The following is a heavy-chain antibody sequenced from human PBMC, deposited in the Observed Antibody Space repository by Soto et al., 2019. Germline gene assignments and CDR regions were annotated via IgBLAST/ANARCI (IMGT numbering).Heavy chain of an antibody. J-gene: IGHJ4*02. CDR3: ARADSSGYYFDY. CDR2: MSPNSGNT. CDR1: GYTFTSYD. Sequence: ASVKVSCKASGYTFTSYDINWVRQATGQGLEWMGWMSPNSGNTGYAQKFQGRVTMTRNTSISTAYMELSSLRSEDTAVYYCARADSSGYYFDYWGQGTLVTVSS. D-gene: IGHD3-22*01. V-gene: IGHV1-8*01.